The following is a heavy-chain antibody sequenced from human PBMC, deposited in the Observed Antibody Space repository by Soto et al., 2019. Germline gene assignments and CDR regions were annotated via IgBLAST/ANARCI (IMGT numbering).Heavy chain of an antibody. J-gene: IGHJ6*02. V-gene: IGHV3-30-3*01. Sequence: GGSLRLSCAASGFTFSSYAMHWVRQAPGKGLERVAVISYDGSNKYYADSVKGRFTISRDNSKNTLYLQMNSLRAEDTAVYYCARDRYIVVVPAAPFYYYYGMDVWGQGTTVTVSS. CDR1: GFTFSSYA. CDR3: ARDRYIVVVPAAPFYYYYGMDV. CDR2: ISYDGSNK. D-gene: IGHD2-2*01.